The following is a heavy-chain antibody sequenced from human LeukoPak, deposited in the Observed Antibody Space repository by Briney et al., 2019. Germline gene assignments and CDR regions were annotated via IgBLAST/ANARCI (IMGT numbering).Heavy chain of an antibody. J-gene: IGHJ5*02. CDR2: IYTSGST. Sequence: KPSETLSLTCTVSGGSISSYYWSWIRQPAGKGLEWIGRIYTSGSTNYNPSLKSRVTMSVDTSKNQFSLKLSSVTAADTAVYYCARMGLRFLDNWFDPWGQGTLVTVSS. D-gene: IGHD3-3*01. CDR1: GGSISSYY. V-gene: IGHV4-4*07. CDR3: ARMGLRFLDNWFDP.